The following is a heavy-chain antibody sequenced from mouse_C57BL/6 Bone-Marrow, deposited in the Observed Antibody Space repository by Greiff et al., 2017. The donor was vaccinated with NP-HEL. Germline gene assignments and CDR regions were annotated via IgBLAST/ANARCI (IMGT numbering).Heavy chain of an antibody. J-gene: IGHJ3*01. D-gene: IGHD1-1*01. Sequence: EVQVVQSGGGLVQPGASVKLSCAASGFTFSDYYMYWVSQTPEQRLEWVAYISNGGGSTYYPDTVKGRFTLSRDNAKNTLYLQLSRLKSEDTAMYYCARQRNYYGSSTWFAYWGQGTLVTVSA. CDR2: ISNGGGST. V-gene: IGHV5-12*01. CDR3: ARQRNYYGSSTWFAY. CDR1: GFTFSDYY.